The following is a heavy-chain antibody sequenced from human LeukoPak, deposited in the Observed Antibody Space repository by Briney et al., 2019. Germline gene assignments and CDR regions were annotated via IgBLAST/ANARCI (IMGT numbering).Heavy chain of an antibody. Sequence: SETLSLTCAVYGGSFSGYYWSWIRQPPGKGLEWIGEINHSGSTNYNPSLKSRVTISVDMSKNQFSLKLSSVTAADTAVYYCARGAGGHIVVVTAEYYFDYWGQGTLVTVSS. CDR1: GGSFSGYY. CDR2: INHSGST. D-gene: IGHD2-21*02. CDR3: ARGAGGHIVVVTAEYYFDY. V-gene: IGHV4-34*01. J-gene: IGHJ4*02.